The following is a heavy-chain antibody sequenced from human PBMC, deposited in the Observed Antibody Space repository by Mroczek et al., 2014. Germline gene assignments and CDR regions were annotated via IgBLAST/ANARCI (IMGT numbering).Heavy chain of an antibody. V-gene: IGHV3-30*18. CDR1: GFTFSSYG. D-gene: IGHD6-13*01. J-gene: IGHJ4*02. CDR2: ISYDGSNK. CDR3: AKRSIAAAGADY. Sequence: QVQLQESGGGVVQPGRSLRLSCAASGFTFSSYGMHWVRQAPGKGLEWVAVISYDGSNKYYADSVKGRFTISRDNSKNTLYLQMNSLRAEDTAVYYCAKRSIAAAGADYWGQGTLVTVSS.